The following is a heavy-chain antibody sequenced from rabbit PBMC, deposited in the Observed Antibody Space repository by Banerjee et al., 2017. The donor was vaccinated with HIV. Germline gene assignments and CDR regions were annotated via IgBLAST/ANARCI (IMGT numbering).Heavy chain of an antibody. J-gene: IGHJ4*01. CDR2: IATGSGNT. CDR3: ARDLAGVIGWNFGL. V-gene: IGHV1S45*01. D-gene: IGHD4-1*01. CDR1: GFDFSSYG. Sequence: QEQLVESGGGLVTLGGSLKLSCKASGFDFSSYGVNWVRQAPGKGLEWIGCIATGSGNTYYASWAKGRFTISKTSSTTVTLQMTSLTAADTATYFCARDLAGVIGWNFGLWGQGTLVTVS.